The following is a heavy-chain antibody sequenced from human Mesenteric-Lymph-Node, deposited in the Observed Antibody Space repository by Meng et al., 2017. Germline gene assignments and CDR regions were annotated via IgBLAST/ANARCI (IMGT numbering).Heavy chain of an antibody. J-gene: IGHJ4*02. V-gene: IGHV4-30-4*01. Sequence: QGPSQESVPGLGKPSQTLSLTCTVSGGSISSGDYYCSWIRQTPGKGLEWIGYIYNSGSTYYNPSLKSRVTISVDTSKNQFSLKLRFVTAADTAVYYCAREGRSHQVGVSVYWGQGNLVTVSS. CDR2: IYNSGST. D-gene: IGHD2-21*01. CDR3: AREGRSHQVGVSVY. CDR1: GGSISSGDYY.